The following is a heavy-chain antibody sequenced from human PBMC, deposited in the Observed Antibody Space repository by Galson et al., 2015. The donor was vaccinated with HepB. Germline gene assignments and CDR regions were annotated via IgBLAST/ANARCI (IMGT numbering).Heavy chain of an antibody. V-gene: IGHV1-8*01. J-gene: IGHJ4*02. Sequence: QSGAEVKKPGESLKVSCKASGYAFSNYDINWVRQATGQGLEWMGWMKPNSGDTGYAQKFQGRVTMTSDTSTSTAYMELTDLRSEDTAVYFCARGLAVAGTGYWGQGTLVTVSS. CDR3: ARGLAVAGTGY. D-gene: IGHD6-19*01. CDR1: GYAFSNYD. CDR2: MKPNSGDT.